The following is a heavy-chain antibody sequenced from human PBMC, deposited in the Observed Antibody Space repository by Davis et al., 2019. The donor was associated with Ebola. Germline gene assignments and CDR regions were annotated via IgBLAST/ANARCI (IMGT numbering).Heavy chain of an antibody. V-gene: IGHV3-73*01. CDR3: TNAPQYGDYDY. CDR2: IRSKANSYAT. Sequence: GGSLRLSCAASGFTFSGSAMHWVRQASGKGLEWVGRIRSKANSYATAYAASVKGRFTISRDDSKSTAYLQMNSLKTEDTAVYYCTNAPQYGDYDYWGQGTLVTVSS. J-gene: IGHJ4*02. CDR1: GFTFSGSA. D-gene: IGHD4-17*01.